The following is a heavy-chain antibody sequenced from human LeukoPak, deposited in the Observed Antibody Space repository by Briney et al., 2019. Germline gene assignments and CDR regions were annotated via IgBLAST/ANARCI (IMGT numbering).Heavy chain of an antibody. V-gene: IGHV3-66*01. D-gene: IGHD3-10*01. Sequence: GGSLRLSCAASRFTLSRNYMRWVRQAPGKGLEWVSVIYSGNSTYYADSVRGRVTTSRDNSKNTLYLQVNSLRVGDTAVYFCARGYLADYWGQGTLVTVSS. CDR3: ARGYLADY. J-gene: IGHJ4*02. CDR1: RFTLSRNY. CDR2: IYSGNST.